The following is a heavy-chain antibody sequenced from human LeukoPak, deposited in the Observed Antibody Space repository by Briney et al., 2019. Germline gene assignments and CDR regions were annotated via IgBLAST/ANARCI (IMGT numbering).Heavy chain of an antibody. CDR1: GFTFSSYS. CDR2: ISSSSSYI. V-gene: IGHV3-21*01. Sequence: PGGSLRLSCAASGFTFSSYSMNWVRQAPGKGLEWVSSISSSSSYIYYADSVKGRFTISRDNAKNSLYLQMNSLRAEDTAVYYCARGGSGWYGGFDYWGQGTLVTVSS. D-gene: IGHD6-19*01. CDR3: ARGGSGWYGGFDY. J-gene: IGHJ4*02.